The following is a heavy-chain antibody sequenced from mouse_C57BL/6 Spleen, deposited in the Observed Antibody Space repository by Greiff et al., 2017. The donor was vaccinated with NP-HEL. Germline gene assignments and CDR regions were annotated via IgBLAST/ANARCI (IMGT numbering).Heavy chain of an antibody. CDR1: GFTFSSYA. V-gene: IGHV5-4*01. J-gene: IGHJ2*01. CDR3: ARDRDDDDGWYYFDY. CDR2: ISDGGSYT. Sequence: EVKLVESGGGLVKPGGSLKLSCAASGFTFSSYAMSWVRQTPEKRLEWVATISDGGSYTYYPDNVKGRFTISRDNAKNNRYLQMSHLKSEDTAMYDCARDRDDDDGWYYFDYGGQGTTLTVSS. D-gene: IGHD2-4*01.